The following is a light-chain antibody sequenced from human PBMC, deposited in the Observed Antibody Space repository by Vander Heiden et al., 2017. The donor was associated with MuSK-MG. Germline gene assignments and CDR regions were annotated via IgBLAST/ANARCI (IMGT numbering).Light chain of an antibody. Sequence: EIVMTQSPATLSVSPGERATLSCRASQTVSNNLAWYQQKPGQAPRLLIYGTSTRATGLPARFSGSGSGTEFTLTISSLQSEDFAVYYCQQYSNWPLTFGGGTKVEI. CDR1: QTVSNN. J-gene: IGKJ4*01. V-gene: IGKV3-15*01. CDR3: QQYSNWPLT. CDR2: GTS.